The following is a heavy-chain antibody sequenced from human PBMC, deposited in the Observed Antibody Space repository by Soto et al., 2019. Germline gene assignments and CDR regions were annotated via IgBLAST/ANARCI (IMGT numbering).Heavy chain of an antibody. J-gene: IGHJ6*02. V-gene: IGHV3-74*01. CDR3: ARVDILVARYMRI. CDR1: GLTYSTAW. Sequence: RGSLRISCEVSGLTYSTAWMHWVRQAPGKGLVWVSSINRDGSVTNYADSVKGRFTISRDGAEKTLYLQINSLRADDTGVYYFARVDILVARYMRIWCQATTVTV. D-gene: IGHD2-2*01. CDR2: INRDGSVT.